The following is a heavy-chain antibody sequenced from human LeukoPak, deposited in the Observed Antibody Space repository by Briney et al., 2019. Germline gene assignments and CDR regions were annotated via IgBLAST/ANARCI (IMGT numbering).Heavy chain of an antibody. Sequence: GGSLRLSCAASGFTFSSYGMHWVRQAPGKGLEWVAVISYDGSNKYYADSVKGRFTISRDNAKKSLYLQMNSLRAEDTAVYYCARRYYDSSGYYKRAFDIWGQGTMVTVSS. CDR1: GFTFSSYG. CDR2: ISYDGSNK. D-gene: IGHD3-22*01. CDR3: ARRYYDSSGYYKRAFDI. J-gene: IGHJ3*02. V-gene: IGHV3-30*03.